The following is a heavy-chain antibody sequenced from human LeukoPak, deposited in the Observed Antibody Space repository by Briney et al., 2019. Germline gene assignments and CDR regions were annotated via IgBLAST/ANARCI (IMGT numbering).Heavy chain of an antibody. J-gene: IGHJ4*02. D-gene: IGHD2-2*01. CDR1: GFTFSKYG. CDR3: ARAGIGNALNY. Sequence: GMSLRLSCAASGFTFSKYGMNWVRQAPGKGLEWVAIIWYDGSNKYFAESVMGRFTISKDNSKNTVHLQMNSPRIEDTAVYHCARAGIGNALNYWGPGTQVTVSS. V-gene: IGHV3-33*01. CDR2: IWYDGSNK.